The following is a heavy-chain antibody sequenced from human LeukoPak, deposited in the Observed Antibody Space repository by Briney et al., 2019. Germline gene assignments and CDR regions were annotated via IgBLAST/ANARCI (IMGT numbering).Heavy chain of an antibody. J-gene: IGHJ4*02. D-gene: IGHD4-23*01. CDR3: ARDLHGGLDY. CDR2: IYIDGST. CDR1: GFTFSSYW. Sequence: PGGSLRLSCAASGFTFSSYWMHWVRQAPGKGLVWDSLIYIDGSTFYADSVKGRFTISRDNAKNTLFLQMSSLRAEDTAVYYCARDLHGGLDYWGQGTLVTVSS. V-gene: IGHV3-74*01.